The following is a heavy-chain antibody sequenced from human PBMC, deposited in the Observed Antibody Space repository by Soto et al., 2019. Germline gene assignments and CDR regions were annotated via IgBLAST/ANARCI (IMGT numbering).Heavy chain of an antibody. CDR2: IWYDGSNK. CDR3: ARDRYCGGDCYIGYYGMDV. Sequence: GGSLRLSCAASGFTFSSYGMHWVRQAPGKGLEWVAVIWYDGSNKYYADSVKGRFTISRDNSKNTLYLQMNSLRAEDTAVYYCARDRYCGGDCYIGYYGMDVWGQGTTVTVSS. V-gene: IGHV3-33*01. D-gene: IGHD2-21*02. CDR1: GFTFSSYG. J-gene: IGHJ6*02.